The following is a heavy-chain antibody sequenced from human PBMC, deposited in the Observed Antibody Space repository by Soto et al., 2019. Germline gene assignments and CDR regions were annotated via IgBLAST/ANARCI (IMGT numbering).Heavy chain of an antibody. V-gene: IGHV5-10-1*01. D-gene: IGHD6-6*01. CDR2: IDPSDSYT. CDR1: GYSFTSYW. CDR3: ARPGGYSSSRFSHYYYYYGMDV. Sequence: GESLKNSCKGSGYSFTSYWISWVRQMPGKGLEWMGRIDPSDSYTNYSPSFQGHVTISADKSISTAYLQWSSLKASDTAMYYCARPGGYSSSRFSHYYYYYGMDVWGQGTTVTVSS. J-gene: IGHJ6*02.